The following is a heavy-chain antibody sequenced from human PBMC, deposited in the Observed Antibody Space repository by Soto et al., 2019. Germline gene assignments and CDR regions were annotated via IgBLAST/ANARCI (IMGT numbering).Heavy chain of an antibody. V-gene: IGHV4-39*01. J-gene: IGHJ4*02. Sequence: SETLSLTCTVSGGSISSSSYYWGWIRQPPGKGLEWIGNIYYSGSTYYNPSLKSRVTISVDTSKNQFSLKLSSVTAADTAVYYCATSENYCSGGSCYSAKPFDYWGQGTLVTVSS. CDR1: GGSISSSSYY. CDR3: ATSENYCSGGSCYSAKPFDY. CDR2: IYYSGST. D-gene: IGHD2-15*01.